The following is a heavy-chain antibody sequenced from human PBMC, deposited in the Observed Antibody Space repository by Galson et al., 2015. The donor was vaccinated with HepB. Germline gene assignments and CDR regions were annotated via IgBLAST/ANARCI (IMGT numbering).Heavy chain of an antibody. CDR3: AKLGTGY. CDR1: GFSIRSHY. V-gene: IGHV3-53*01. J-gene: IGHJ4*02. CDR2: IHGGNNR. Sequence: SLRLSCAASGFSIRSHYMNWVRQAPGKGLEWVSLIHGGNNRYYADSVKGRVALSRDDSMNTLYLQMNSLRAEDTAAYYCAKLGTGYWGQGILVTVSS. D-gene: IGHD3-16*01.